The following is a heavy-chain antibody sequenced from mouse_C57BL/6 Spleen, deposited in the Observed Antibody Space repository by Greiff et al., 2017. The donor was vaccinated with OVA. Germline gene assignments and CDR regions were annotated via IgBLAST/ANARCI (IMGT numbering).Heavy chain of an antibody. CDR1: GFTFSDYG. J-gene: IGHJ1*03. D-gene: IGHD1-1*01. Sequence: EVNVVESGGGLVKPGGSLKLSCAASGFTFSDYGMHWVRQAPEKGLEWVAYISSGSSTIYYADTVKGRFTISRDNAKNTLFLQMTSLRSEDTAMYYCARRYYGSSPWYFDVWSTGTTVTVSS. CDR3: ARRYYGSSPWYFDV. V-gene: IGHV5-17*01. CDR2: ISSGSSTI.